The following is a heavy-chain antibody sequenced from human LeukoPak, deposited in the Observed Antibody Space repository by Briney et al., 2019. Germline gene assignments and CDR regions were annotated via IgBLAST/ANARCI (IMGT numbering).Heavy chain of an antibody. CDR3: ARHPNSSGWYRENWFDP. CDR2: IYYSGST. D-gene: IGHD6-19*01. V-gene: IGHV4-59*08. CDR1: GGSISSYY. Sequence: SETLSLTCTVSGGSISSYYWSWIRQPPGKGLEWIGYIYYSGSTNYNPSLKSRVTISVDTSKNQFSLKLSSVTAADTAVYYCARHPNSSGWYRENWFDPWGQGTLVTVSS. J-gene: IGHJ5*02.